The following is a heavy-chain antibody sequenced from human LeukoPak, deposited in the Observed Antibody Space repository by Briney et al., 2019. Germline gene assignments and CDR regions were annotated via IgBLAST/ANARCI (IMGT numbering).Heavy chain of an antibody. V-gene: IGHV1-18*01. D-gene: IGHD3-3*01. CDR2: ISAYNGNT. Sequence: ASVNVSCKASGYTFTSYGISWVRQAPGQGLEWMGWISAYNGNTNYAQKLQGRVTMTTDTSTSTAYMELRSLRSDDTAVYYCARGTIFGVVIKLGMDVWGQGTTVTVSS. J-gene: IGHJ6*02. CDR1: GYTFTSYG. CDR3: ARGTIFGVVIKLGMDV.